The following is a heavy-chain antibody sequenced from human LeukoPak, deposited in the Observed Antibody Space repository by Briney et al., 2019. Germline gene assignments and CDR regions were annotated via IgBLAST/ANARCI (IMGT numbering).Heavy chain of an antibody. V-gene: IGHV1-2*02. Sequence: ASVKVSCKASGYTFTGYYMHWVRPAPGQGLEWMGWINPNSGGTNYAQKFQGRVTMTRDTSISTAYMELSRLRSDDTAVYYCARGRIAVANWFDPWGQGTLVTVSS. CDR3: ARGRIAVANWFDP. J-gene: IGHJ5*02. D-gene: IGHD6-19*01. CDR1: GYTFTGYY. CDR2: INPNSGGT.